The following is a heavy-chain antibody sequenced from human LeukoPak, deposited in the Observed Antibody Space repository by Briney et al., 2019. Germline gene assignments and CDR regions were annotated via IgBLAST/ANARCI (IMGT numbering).Heavy chain of an antibody. D-gene: IGHD3-10*01. J-gene: IGHJ6*02. CDR1: GFTVSSNY. CDR3: ARDLYYYGSGSYSYYYYGMDV. V-gene: IGHV3-66*01. CDR2: IYSGGST. Sequence: GGSLRLPCAASGFTVSSNYMSWVRQAPGKGLEWVSVIYSGGSTYYADSVKGRFTISRDNSKNTLYLQMNSLRAEDTAVYYCARDLYYYGSGSYSYYYYGMDVWGQGTTVTVSS.